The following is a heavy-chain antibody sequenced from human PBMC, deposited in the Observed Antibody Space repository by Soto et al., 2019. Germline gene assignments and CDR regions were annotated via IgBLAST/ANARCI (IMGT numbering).Heavy chain of an antibody. Sequence: SLSCAASGFTVSSNYMSWVRQAPGKGLEWVSVIYSGGSTYYADSVKGRFTISRDNSKNTLYLQMNSLRAEDTAVYYCARDVRYSYGRDYWGQGTLVTVS. CDR2: IYSGGST. CDR1: GFTVSSNY. V-gene: IGHV3-53*01. J-gene: IGHJ4*02. D-gene: IGHD5-18*01. CDR3: ARDVRYSYGRDY.